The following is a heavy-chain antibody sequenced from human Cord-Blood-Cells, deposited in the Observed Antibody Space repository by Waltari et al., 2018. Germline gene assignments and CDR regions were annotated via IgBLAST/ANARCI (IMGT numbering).Heavy chain of an antibody. J-gene: IGHJ5*02. CDR3: AKMPIRFLEWSNNWFDP. CDR2: ISGSGGST. D-gene: IGHD3-3*01. Sequence: EVQLLESGGGLVQPGGSLRLSCAASGFTFSSYAMSWVRQAPGKGLEWVSAISGSGGSTYYADSGKGRFTISRDNSKNTLYLQMNSLRAEDTAVYYCAKMPIRFLEWSNNWFDPWGQGTLVTVSS. CDR1: GFTFSSYA. V-gene: IGHV3-23*01.